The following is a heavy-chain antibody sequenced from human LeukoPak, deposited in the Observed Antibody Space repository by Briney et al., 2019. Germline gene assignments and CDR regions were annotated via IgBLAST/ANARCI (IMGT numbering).Heavy chain of an antibody. J-gene: IGHJ4*02. Sequence: PSETLSLTCTVSGGSISSYYWSWIRQPPGKGLEWIGYIYYSGGTNYNPSLKSRVTISVDTSKNQFSLKLSSVTAADTAVYYCARAGVQLYTPGGYFDYWGQGTLVTVSS. V-gene: IGHV4-59*01. D-gene: IGHD5-18*01. CDR1: GGSISSYY. CDR3: ARAGVQLYTPGGYFDY. CDR2: IYYSGGT.